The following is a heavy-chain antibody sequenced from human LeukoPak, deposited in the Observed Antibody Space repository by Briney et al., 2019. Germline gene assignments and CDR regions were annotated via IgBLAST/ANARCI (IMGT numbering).Heavy chain of an antibody. CDR1: GGSISSYY. Sequence: SETLSLTCTVSGGSISSYYWSWIRQPPGKGLEWIGYIYYSGSTYYNPSLKSRVTISVDTSKNQFSLKLSSVTAADTAVYYCARSTDYYDSSGYHHWGQGTLVTVSS. CDR2: IYYSGST. V-gene: IGHV4-30-4*01. J-gene: IGHJ5*02. D-gene: IGHD3-22*01. CDR3: ARSTDYYDSSGYHH.